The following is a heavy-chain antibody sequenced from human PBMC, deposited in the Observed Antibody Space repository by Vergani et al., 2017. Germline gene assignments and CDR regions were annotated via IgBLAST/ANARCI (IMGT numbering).Heavy chain of an antibody. V-gene: IGHV1-69*06. CDR3: ARSKGYYDSSGYYYVAAESDY. Sequence: QVQLVQSGAEVKKPGSSVKVSCKASGGTFSSYAISWVRQAPGQGLEWMGGIIPIFGTANYAQKFQGRVTITADKSTSTAYMELSSLRSEDTAVYYCARSKGYYDSSGYYYVAAESDYWGQGTLVTVSS. CDR1: GGTFSSYA. CDR2: IIPIFGTA. J-gene: IGHJ4*02. D-gene: IGHD3-22*01.